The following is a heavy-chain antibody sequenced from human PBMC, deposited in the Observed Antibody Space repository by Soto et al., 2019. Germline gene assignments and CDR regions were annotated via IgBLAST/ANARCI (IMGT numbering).Heavy chain of an antibody. J-gene: IGHJ4*02. CDR3: ARETTSGWFDY. CDR1: GFTVSGNY. CDR2: IYSGGSP. Sequence: EVQLVESGGGLLQPGGSLRLSCAASGFTVSGNYMSWVRQASGKGLEWVSLIYSGGSPYYADSVKGRFTISRDNSKNTLYLQMKSLRVEDTAVYYCARETTSGWFDYWGQGTLVTVSS. V-gene: IGHV3-66*01. D-gene: IGHD2-8*01.